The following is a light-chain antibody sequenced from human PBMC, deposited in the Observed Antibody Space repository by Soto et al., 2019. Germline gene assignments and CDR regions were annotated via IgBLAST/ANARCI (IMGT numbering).Light chain of an antibody. CDR2: GAS. CDR1: QHVTTTY. V-gene: IGKV3-20*01. CDR3: QQYDSSFT. J-gene: IGKJ4*01. Sequence: IVLTQSPATLSLSPGERATLSCTASQHVTTTYIAWYQQKFGQAPRLLIYGASTRATGTPDRFTGGGFATDFTLAVSRVEPEDFAVYYCQQYDSSFTFGGGTKMEIK.